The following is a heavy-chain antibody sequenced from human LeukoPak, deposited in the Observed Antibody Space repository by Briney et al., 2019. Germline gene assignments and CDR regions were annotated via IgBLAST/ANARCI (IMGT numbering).Heavy chain of an antibody. J-gene: IGHJ6*02. CDR1: DYTFIADG. V-gene: IGHV1-18*01. D-gene: IGHD3-10*01. CDR2: ISSYNGNT. Sequence: ASVKVSCKASDYTFIADGISWVRQAPGQGLEWMGWISSYNGNTNYAQKFQGRVTMTTDTSTSTAYMELRSLRSDDTAVYYCASFYYYGSGSRPYPSSYGMDVWGQGTTVTVSS. CDR3: ASFYYYGSGSRPYPSSYGMDV.